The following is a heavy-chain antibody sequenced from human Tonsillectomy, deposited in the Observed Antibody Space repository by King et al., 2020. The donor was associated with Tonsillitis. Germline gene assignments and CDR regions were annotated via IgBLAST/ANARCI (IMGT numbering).Heavy chain of an antibody. CDR3: ARDARSFMIVVSDSYYDMDG. CDR1: GYTFTSYG. Sequence: QLVQSGAEVKKPGASVKVSCKASGYTFTSYGIIWVRQAPGQGLEWMGWIRGYNGNTNYAQQFQGRVPMTTDTSPRTAYTGLRSLRSDDTAVYFCARDARSFMIVVSDSYYDMDGWGRGTTVTVSS. CDR2: IRGYNGNT. D-gene: IGHD3-22*01. J-gene: IGHJ6*04. V-gene: IGHV1-18*01.